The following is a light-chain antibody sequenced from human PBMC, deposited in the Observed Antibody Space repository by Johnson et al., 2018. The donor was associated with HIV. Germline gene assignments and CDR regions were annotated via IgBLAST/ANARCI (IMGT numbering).Light chain of an antibody. CDR2: DNH. CDR1: SSNIGNNY. CDR3: ATWDTSLSVYV. J-gene: IGLJ1*01. V-gene: IGLV1-51*01. Sequence: QSVLTQPPSVSAAPGQKVTISCSGSSSNIGNNYVSWYQQLPGTAPKLLIYDNHKRPSGIPDRFSGSTSGTSVTLAITGLQTGDEADYYCATWDTSLSVYVCGTGTKVTVL.